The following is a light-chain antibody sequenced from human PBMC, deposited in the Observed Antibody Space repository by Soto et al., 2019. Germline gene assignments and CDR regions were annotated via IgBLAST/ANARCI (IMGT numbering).Light chain of an antibody. CDR2: WAS. J-gene: IGKJ5*01. Sequence: DSVMTQSPDSLAVSLGERATINCKSSQTILYFSNNKNFLAWYQQKAGQPPKLLITWASTRESGVPDRFSGSGSGTDFTLTISSLQAEDVAVYYCQQYYNSITFGQGTRLEIK. V-gene: IGKV4-1*01. CDR3: QQYYNSIT. CDR1: QTILYFSNNKNF.